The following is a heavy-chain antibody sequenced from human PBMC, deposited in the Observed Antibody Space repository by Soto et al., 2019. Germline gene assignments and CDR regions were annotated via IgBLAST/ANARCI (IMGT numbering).Heavy chain of an antibody. J-gene: IGHJ4*02. Sequence: GPTLVNPTQTLRLTCNFSGFSLSADGVGLGWIRQPPGKALEWLALIYWDDDTRFSPSLNSRLAITKDTSKSQVVLTMTHMDPVDTATYYCANRPGSYMAFEYLGPGSLVIVS. D-gene: IGHD3-16*01. CDR1: GFSLSADGVG. CDR3: ANRPGSYMAFEY. CDR2: IYWDDDT. V-gene: IGHV2-5*02.